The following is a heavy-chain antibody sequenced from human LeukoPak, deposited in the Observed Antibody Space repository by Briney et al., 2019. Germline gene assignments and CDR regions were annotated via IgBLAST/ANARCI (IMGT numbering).Heavy chain of an antibody. CDR3: ARDPSEYSSGWYSGNWFDP. Sequence: SETLSLTCTVSGGSISSYYWSWIRQPAGKGLEWIGRIYTSGSTNYSPSLKSRVTMSVDTSKNQFSLKLSSVTAADTAVYYCARDPSEYSSGWYSGNWFDPWGQGTLVTVSS. CDR2: IYTSGST. D-gene: IGHD6-19*01. CDR1: GGSISSYY. J-gene: IGHJ5*02. V-gene: IGHV4-4*07.